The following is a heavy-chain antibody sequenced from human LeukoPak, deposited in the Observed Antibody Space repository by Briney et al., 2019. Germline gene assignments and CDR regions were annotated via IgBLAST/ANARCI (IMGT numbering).Heavy chain of an antibody. V-gene: IGHV3-21*01. J-gene: IGHJ4*02. CDR1: GFTFNAYA. CDR3: LRLKCDSNSCYGKYYFDY. D-gene: IGHD2-2*01. CDR2: INGDSSYI. Sequence: GGSMRPSSAASGFTFNAYAIDWVRQAPGKGLEWVSSINGDSSYIYYADSGKGRFTIARHNAKNSLHLQMNSLRTEDTAVYDYLRLKCDSNSCYGKYYFDYWGQGTLVTGSS.